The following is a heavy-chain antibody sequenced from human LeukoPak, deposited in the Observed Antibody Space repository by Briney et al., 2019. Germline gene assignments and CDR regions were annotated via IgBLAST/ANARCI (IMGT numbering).Heavy chain of an antibody. CDR1: GFTFSSYG. CDR3: ARDNNSWFGELLSPGYYGMDV. CDR2: IWYDGSNK. Sequence: PGGSLRLSCAASGFTFSSYGMHWVRQAPGKGLEWVAVIWYDGSNKYYADSVKGRFTISRDNSKNTLYLQMNSLRAEDTAVYYCARDNNSWFGELLSPGYYGMDVWGQGTTVTVSS. V-gene: IGHV3-33*01. J-gene: IGHJ6*02. D-gene: IGHD3-10*01.